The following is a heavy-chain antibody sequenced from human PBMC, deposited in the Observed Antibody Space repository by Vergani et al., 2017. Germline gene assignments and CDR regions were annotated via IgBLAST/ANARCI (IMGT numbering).Heavy chain of an antibody. CDR1: GGSISSYY. Sequence: QVQLQESGPGLVKPSETLPLTCTVSGGSISSYYWSWIRQPPGKGLEWIGYIYYSGSTNYNPSLKSRVTISVDTSKNQFSLKLSSVTAADTAVYYCARRYYDSSGPFDYWGQGTLVTVSS. J-gene: IGHJ4*02. CDR3: ARRYYDSSGPFDY. CDR2: IYYSGST. V-gene: IGHV4-59*01. D-gene: IGHD3-22*01.